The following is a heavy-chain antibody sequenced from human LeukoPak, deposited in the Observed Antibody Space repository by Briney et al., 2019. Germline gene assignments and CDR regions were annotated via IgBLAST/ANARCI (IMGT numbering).Heavy chain of an antibody. CDR2: FDPEDGET. Sequence: GASVKVSCKVSGYTLTELSMHWVRQAPGKGLEWMGGFDPEDGETIYAQKLQGRVTMTTDTSTSTAYMELRSLRSDDTAVYYCARSGNDFWSGYGSDYWGQGTLVTVSS. CDR1: GYTLTELS. V-gene: IGHV1-24*01. D-gene: IGHD3-3*01. J-gene: IGHJ4*02. CDR3: ARSGNDFWSGYGSDY.